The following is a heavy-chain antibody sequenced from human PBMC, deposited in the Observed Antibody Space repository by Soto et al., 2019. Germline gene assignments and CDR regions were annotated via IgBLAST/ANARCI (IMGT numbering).Heavy chain of an antibody. CDR1: GGSISSYY. Sequence: SETLSLTCTVSGGSISSYYWSWIRQPPGKGLEWIGYIYYSGSTNYNPSLKSRVTISVDTSKNQFSLKLSSVTAADTAVYYCAREVDPSVGWFDPWGQGTLVTVSS. CDR3: AREVDPSVGWFDP. V-gene: IGHV4-59*01. D-gene: IGHD1-26*01. J-gene: IGHJ5*02. CDR2: IYYSGST.